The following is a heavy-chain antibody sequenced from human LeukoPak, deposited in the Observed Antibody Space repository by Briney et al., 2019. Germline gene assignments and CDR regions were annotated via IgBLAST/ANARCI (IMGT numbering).Heavy chain of an antibody. V-gene: IGHV4-39*07. D-gene: IGHD3-22*01. CDR1: GGSISSSSNY. Sequence: SETLSLTCKVSGGSISSSSNYWGWIRQPPGKGLEWIGSIYDSGSTYYNPSLKSRVTISVDTSKNQFSLKLSSVTAADTAVYYCARDSSGYYTSWGQGTLVTVSS. CDR3: ARDSSGYYTS. CDR2: IYDSGST. J-gene: IGHJ4*02.